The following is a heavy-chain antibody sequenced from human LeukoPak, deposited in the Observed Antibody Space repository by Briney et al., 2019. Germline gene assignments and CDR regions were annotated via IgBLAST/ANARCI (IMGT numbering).Heavy chain of an antibody. Sequence: SETLSLSCTVSGYSIGSGYYWGWIRQPPGKGLEWLGSMYLSGSTYYNPSLKSRVTISVDISKNQFSLRLSSMTAADTAVYYCARDRRFYGSGNSYYFDYWGQGTLVTVSS. CDR2: MYLSGST. CDR1: GYSIGSGYY. CDR3: ARDRRFYGSGNSYYFDY. D-gene: IGHD3-10*01. V-gene: IGHV4-38-2*02. J-gene: IGHJ4*02.